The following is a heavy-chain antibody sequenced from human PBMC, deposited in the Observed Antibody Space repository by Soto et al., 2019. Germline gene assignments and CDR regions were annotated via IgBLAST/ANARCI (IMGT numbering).Heavy chain of an antibody. Sequence: LRLSCAASGFTFSDYYMSWIRQAPGKGLEWVSYISSSGSTIYYADSVKGRFTISRDNAKNSLYLQMNSLRAEDTAVYYCARDAHYYDSSGQTPVAYWGQGTLVTVSS. CDR1: GFTFSDYY. J-gene: IGHJ4*02. V-gene: IGHV3-11*01. D-gene: IGHD3-22*01. CDR3: ARDAHYYDSSGQTPVAY. CDR2: ISSSGSTI.